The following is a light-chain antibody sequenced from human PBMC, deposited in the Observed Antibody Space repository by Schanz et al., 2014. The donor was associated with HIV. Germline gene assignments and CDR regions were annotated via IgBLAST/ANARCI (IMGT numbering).Light chain of an antibody. V-gene: IGLV1-40*01. J-gene: IGLJ2*01. Sequence: QSVLTQPPSVSGAPGQRVTISCTGSSSNIGAGYDVHWYQQLPGTAPKLLIYGNNKRPSGVPDRFSGSKSGTSASLTISGLQSDDEADYYCATWDITLNGPVFGGGTKLTVL. CDR1: SSNIGAGYD. CDR3: ATWDITLNGPV. CDR2: GNN.